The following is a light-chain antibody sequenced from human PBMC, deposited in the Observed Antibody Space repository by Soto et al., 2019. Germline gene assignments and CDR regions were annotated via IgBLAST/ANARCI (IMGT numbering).Light chain of an antibody. V-gene: IGKV1-27*01. Sequence: DIQMTQSPSSLSASIGDRVTITCRASQGISNYLAWYQQKPGKVPKLLIYAASTLQSGVPSRFSGSGSGTDFTLTISSLQPEDVATYYCQKYKSALIFTFGPGTKVDIK. CDR1: QGISNY. J-gene: IGKJ3*01. CDR3: QKYKSALIFT. CDR2: AAS.